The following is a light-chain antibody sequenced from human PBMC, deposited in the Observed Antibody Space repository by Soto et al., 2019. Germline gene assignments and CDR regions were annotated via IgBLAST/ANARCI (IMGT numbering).Light chain of an antibody. CDR1: SSDVGGHNY. J-gene: IGLJ2*01. Sequence: QSPLTQPPSASGPPGQSVTISCTGTSSDVGGHNYVSWYQQHPGKAPKLLIYEVIQRPSGVPDRFSGSKSGNTASLTVSGLQAEDEADYYCTSYAGSDNVIFGGGTKLTV. CDR3: TSYAGSDNVI. CDR2: EVI. V-gene: IGLV2-8*01.